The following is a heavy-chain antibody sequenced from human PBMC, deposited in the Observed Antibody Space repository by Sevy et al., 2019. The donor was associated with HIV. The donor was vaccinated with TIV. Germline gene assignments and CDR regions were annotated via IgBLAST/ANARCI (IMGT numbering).Heavy chain of an antibody. CDR3: ARDDLVVGGGSNWFDP. CDR1: SACLSAYY. D-gene: IGHD3-10*01. CDR2: DSTSGST. J-gene: IGHJ5*02. Sequence: SETLSLTCTVSSACLSAYYWSWIRQPAGKGLEWIGRDSTSGSTNYNPTLKSRVTMSLDTSKNHFSLKLSSVTAADTAIYYCARDDLVVGGGSNWFDPWGQGTLVTVSS. V-gene: IGHV4-4*07.